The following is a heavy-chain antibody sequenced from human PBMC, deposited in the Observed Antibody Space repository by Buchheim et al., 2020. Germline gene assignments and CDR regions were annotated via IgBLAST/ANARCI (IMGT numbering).Heavy chain of an antibody. CDR1: GFPFNEHW. V-gene: IGHV3-7*03. CDR3: ATHNGSRTDSYFDY. CDR2: INQDGSDK. J-gene: IGHJ4*02. D-gene: IGHD3-10*01. Sequence: EVQLVESGGGLVQPGGSLRLSCAASGFPFNEHWMSWVRQAPGKGLEWVANINQDGSDKQYVDSVRGRFTISRDNSRNTLVLQMSSLRAEDTALYYCATHNGSRTDSYFDYWGLGTL.